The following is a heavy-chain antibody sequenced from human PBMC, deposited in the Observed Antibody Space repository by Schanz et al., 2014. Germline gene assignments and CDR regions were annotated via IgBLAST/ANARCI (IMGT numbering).Heavy chain of an antibody. CDR2: LSFDSRHI. Sequence: EEQLVESGGGLVKPGGSLRLSCTASGFSFDSYNMNWVRQSPGKGLEWVAFLSFDSRHIYYADSVKGRFTISRDNAKSSSHLQMNSLRADDTAVYYCARDPNSVNEIDYWGQGTLVTVSS. CDR3: ARDPNSVNEIDY. J-gene: IGHJ4*02. D-gene: IGHD5-12*01. V-gene: IGHV3-21*06. CDR1: GFSFDSYN.